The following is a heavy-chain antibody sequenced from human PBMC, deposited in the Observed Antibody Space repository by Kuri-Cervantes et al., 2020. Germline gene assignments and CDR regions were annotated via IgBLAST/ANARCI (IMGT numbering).Heavy chain of an antibody. Sequence: GESLKISCAASGFTFSSYSMNWVRQAPGKGLEWVSSISSSSSYIYYADPVKGRFTISRDNAKNSLYLQMNSLRAEDTAVYYCAKDRKPTLGYCSGGSCSTFDYWGQGTLVTVSS. J-gene: IGHJ4*02. CDR2: ISSSSSYI. D-gene: IGHD2-15*01. CDR3: AKDRKPTLGYCSGGSCSTFDY. CDR1: GFTFSSYS. V-gene: IGHV3-21*01.